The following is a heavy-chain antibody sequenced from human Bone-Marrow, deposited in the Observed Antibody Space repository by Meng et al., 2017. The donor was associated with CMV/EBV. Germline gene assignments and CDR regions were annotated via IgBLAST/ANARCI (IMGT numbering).Heavy chain of an antibody. CDR1: GYTFTGYY. J-gene: IGHJ4*02. CDR2: INPNSGGT. V-gene: IGHV1-2*02. CDR3: AGGLYISSWYGSDYFAV. Sequence: ASVKVSCKASGYTFTGYYMHWVRQAPGQGLEWMGWINPNSGGTNYAQKFQGRVTMTRDTSISTAYMELSRLRSDDTAVYYCAGGLYISSWYGSDYFAVWGPGNLVNVSS. D-gene: IGHD6-13*01.